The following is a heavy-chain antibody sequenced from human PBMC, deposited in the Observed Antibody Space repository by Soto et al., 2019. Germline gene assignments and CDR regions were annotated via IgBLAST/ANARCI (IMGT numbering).Heavy chain of an antibody. CDR1: GLPLINRGMC. J-gene: IGHJ6*02. D-gene: IGHD6-13*01. Sequence: SGPTLANPTQTRTLTCTFCGLPLINRGMCVNWIRQPPGKALEWLPLIDWDDDKYYSTSLKTRLTISKDTSKDQVVLTMTNMDPVDTATYYCARIRGRAIAAPRRIYYYYGMDVWGQGTTVTVSS. V-gene: IGHV2-70*01. CDR2: IDWDDDK. CDR3: ARIRGRAIAAPRRIYYYYGMDV.